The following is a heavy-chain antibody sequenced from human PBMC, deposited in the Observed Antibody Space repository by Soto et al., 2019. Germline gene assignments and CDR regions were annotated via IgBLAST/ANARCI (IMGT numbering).Heavy chain of an antibody. CDR2: ISSSSSYT. CDR1: GFTFSDYY. CDR3: ARGNQLLFK. V-gene: IGHV3-11*06. J-gene: IGHJ4*02. D-gene: IGHD2-2*01. Sequence: GGSLRLSCAASGFTFSDYYMSWIRQAPGKGLEWVSYISSSSSYTNYADSVKGRFTISRDNAKNSLYLQMNSLRAEDTAGYYCARGNQLLFKWGQGTLVTVSS.